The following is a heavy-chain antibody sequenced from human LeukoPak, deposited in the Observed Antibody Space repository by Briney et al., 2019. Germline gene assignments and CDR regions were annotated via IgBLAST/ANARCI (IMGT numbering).Heavy chain of an antibody. V-gene: IGHV3-48*03. Sequence: GGSLRLSCAASGFTFSSYEMNWVRQAPGKGLEWVSYISSSGSTIYYADSVKGRFTISRDNAKNSLYLQMNSLRAEDTAVYYCARVVVVTGGFDYWGQGTLVTVSS. CDR1: GFTFSSYE. CDR3: ARVVVVTGGFDY. CDR2: ISSSGSTI. J-gene: IGHJ4*02. D-gene: IGHD2-21*01.